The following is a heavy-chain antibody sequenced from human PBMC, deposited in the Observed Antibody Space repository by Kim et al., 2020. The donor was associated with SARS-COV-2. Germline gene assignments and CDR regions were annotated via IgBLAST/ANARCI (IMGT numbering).Heavy chain of an antibody. V-gene: IGHV3-23*03. Sequence: GGSLRLSCAASGFTFSSQAMTWVRQAPGKGLEWVSVVSGAGRTTYYADSVKGRFTISRDNSKNTLSLQMNNLRVEDTAVYYCAKALGLAENYLGQGTLVTVSS. D-gene: IGHD3-9*01. CDR3: AKALGLAENY. CDR2: VSGAGRTT. J-gene: IGHJ4*02. CDR1: GFTFSSQA.